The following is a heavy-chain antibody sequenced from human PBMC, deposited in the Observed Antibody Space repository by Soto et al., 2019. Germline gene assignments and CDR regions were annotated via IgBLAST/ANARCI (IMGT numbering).Heavy chain of an antibody. D-gene: IGHD3-10*01. CDR2: ISSGGTTT. J-gene: IGHJ6*02. V-gene: IGHV3-11*01. CDR1: GFTSSDYY. Sequence: GGSLRLSCEASGFTSSDYYMSWIRQAPGKGLEWVSYISSGGTTTYYADSVKVRFSISMDNAKNSLYLQINSLRAEDTAVYFCAKDQEGSGSHWLGYNYYGMDVWGQGTTVTSP. CDR3: AKDQEGSGSHWLGYNYYGMDV.